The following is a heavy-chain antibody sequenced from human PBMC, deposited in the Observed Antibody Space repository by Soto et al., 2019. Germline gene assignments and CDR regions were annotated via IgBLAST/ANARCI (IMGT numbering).Heavy chain of an antibody. J-gene: IGHJ3*01. CDR2: LYDVDGS. CDR3: ATWHEREHAYDV. Sequence: PGGSLRLSCAAFGLTVSGKKYVAWVRQAPGKGLEWVSALYDVDGSFYADSVKGRFTTSSDSSKTTVYLQVNGLRPDDTAVYYCATWHEREHAYDVWGQGTTVTVSS. CDR1: GLTVSGKKY. V-gene: IGHV3-53*01. D-gene: IGHD1-1*01.